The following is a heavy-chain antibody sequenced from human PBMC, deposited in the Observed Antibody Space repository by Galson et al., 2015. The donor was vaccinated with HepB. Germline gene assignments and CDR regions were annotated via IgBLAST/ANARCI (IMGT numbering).Heavy chain of an antibody. V-gene: IGHV4-34*01. CDR1: GGSFSGYY. J-gene: IGHJ6*02. D-gene: IGHD6-13*01. CDR3: ARGAGYSSSWYYYYGMDV. Sequence: SETLSLTCAVYGGSFSGYYWSWIRQPPRKGLEWIEEINHSGSTNYNPSLKSRVTISVDTSKNQFSLKLSSVTAADTAVYYCARGAGYSSSWYYYYGMDVWGQGTTVTVSS. CDR2: INHSGST.